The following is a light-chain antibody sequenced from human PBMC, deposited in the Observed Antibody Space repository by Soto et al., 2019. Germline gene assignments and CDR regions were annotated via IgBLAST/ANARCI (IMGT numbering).Light chain of an antibody. V-gene: IGLV2-14*01. CDR2: EVS. Sequence: QSALTQPASVSGSPGQSITISCTGTSSDVGGYNYVSWYQQHPGKAPKLIIYEVSNRPSGVSNCFSGSKSGNTASLTISGLQAEDEADYYCSSYTSSSTVVFGGGTKLTVL. CDR3: SSYTSSSTVV. CDR1: SSDVGGYNY. J-gene: IGLJ2*01.